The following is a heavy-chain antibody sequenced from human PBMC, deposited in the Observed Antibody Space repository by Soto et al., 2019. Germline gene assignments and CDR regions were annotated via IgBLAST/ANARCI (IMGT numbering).Heavy chain of an antibody. D-gene: IGHD2-21*02. V-gene: IGHV3-7*01. CDR1: GFTFSSYW. CDR2: IKQDGSEK. Sequence: GGSLRLSCAASGFTFSSYWMSWVRQAPGKGLEWVANIKQDGSEKYYVDSVKGRFTISRDNAKNSLYLQMNSLRAEDTALYYFARGRWGLRGHDAFAIWGQGTMVTVSS. J-gene: IGHJ3*02. CDR3: ARGRWGLRGHDAFAI.